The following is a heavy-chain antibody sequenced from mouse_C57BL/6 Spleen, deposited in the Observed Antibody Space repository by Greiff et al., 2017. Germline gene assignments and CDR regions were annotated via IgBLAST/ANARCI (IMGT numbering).Heavy chain of an antibody. CDR2: IRNKANGYTT. CDR3: ARYIEGFVY. J-gene: IGHJ2*01. CDR1: GFTFTDYY. V-gene: IGHV7-3*01. Sequence: EVKLMESGGGLVQPGGSLSLSCAASGFTFTDYYMSWVRQPPGKALEWLGFIRNKANGYTTEYSASVKGRFTISRDNSQSILYLQMNALRAEDSATYYCARYIEGFVYWGQGTTLTVSS.